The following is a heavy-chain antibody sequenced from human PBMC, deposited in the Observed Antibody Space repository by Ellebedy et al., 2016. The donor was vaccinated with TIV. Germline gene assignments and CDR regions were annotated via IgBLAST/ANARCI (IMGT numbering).Heavy chain of an antibody. CDR3: ARARSSGWLHTPDY. D-gene: IGHD6-19*01. V-gene: IGHV1-46*04. CDR2: INPSVGST. CDR1: GYTFIDYY. J-gene: IGHJ4*02. Sequence: AASVKVSCKTSGYTFIDYYMHYVRQAPGQGLEWMGIINPSVGSTTYAQKLQGRVTMTRDTSTSTVYMELSSLRSEDTAVYYCARARSSGWLHTPDYWGQGTLVTVSS.